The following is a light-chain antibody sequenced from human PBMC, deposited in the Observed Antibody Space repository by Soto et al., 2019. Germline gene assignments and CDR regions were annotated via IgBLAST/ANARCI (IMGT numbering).Light chain of an antibody. V-gene: IGKV1-39*01. Sequence: DIQMTQSPSSLSASVGDRVTITCRASQSISSYLNWYQQKPGKAPKLLIYAASSLQSGVPSRFSGSGSGTDLTLTISSLQPEDFATYYCQQSYSTPRTFGGGTKVEIK. CDR3: QQSYSTPRT. J-gene: IGKJ4*01. CDR1: QSISSY. CDR2: AAS.